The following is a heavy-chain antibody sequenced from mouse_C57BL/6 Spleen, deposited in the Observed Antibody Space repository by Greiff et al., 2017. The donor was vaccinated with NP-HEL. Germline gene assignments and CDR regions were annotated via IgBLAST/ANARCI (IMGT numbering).Heavy chain of an antibody. CDR1: GFTFSSYG. CDR2: ISSGGSYT. Sequence: EVKLVESGGDLVKPGGSLKLSCAASGFTFSSYGMSWVRQTPDKRLEWVATISSGGSYTYYPDSVKGRFTISRDNAKNTLYPQMSSLKSEDTAMYYCARQELSYWYFDVWGTGTTVTVSS. V-gene: IGHV5-6*01. D-gene: IGHD1-3*01. CDR3: ARQELSYWYFDV. J-gene: IGHJ1*03.